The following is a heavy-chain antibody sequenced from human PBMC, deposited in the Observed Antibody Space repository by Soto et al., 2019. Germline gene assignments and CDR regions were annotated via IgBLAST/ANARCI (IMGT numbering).Heavy chain of an antibody. V-gene: IGHV3-23*01. Sequence: VQLLESGGGLVQPGGSLRLSCAASGFIFGNYVMSWVRQAPGKGLEWVSSISGSGHSTFYADSVEGRLTISRDISKNTLFLQMNSLRAEDTAVYYCARVSVGSTQYFLHWGQGTLVTVSS. CDR3: ARVSVGSTQYFLH. CDR1: GFIFGNYV. CDR2: ISGSGHST. J-gene: IGHJ1*01. D-gene: IGHD1-26*01.